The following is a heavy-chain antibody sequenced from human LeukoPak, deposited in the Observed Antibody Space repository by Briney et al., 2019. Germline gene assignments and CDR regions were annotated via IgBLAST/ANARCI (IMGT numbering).Heavy chain of an antibody. CDR2: ISWNSGSI. J-gene: IGHJ4*02. Sequence: GGSLRLSCAASGFTFDDYAMHWVRQAPGKGLEWVSGISWNSGSIGYADSVKGRFTISRDNAKNSLYLQMNSLRAEDTALYYCAKASTLLLWFGELDYRGQGTLVTVSS. CDR3: AKASTLLLWFGELDY. D-gene: IGHD3-10*01. CDR1: GFTFDDYA. V-gene: IGHV3-9*01.